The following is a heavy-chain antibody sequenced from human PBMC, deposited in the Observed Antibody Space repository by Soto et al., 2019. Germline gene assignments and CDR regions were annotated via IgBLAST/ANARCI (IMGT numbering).Heavy chain of an antibody. D-gene: IGHD2-2*01. CDR2: IYHSGST. V-gene: IGHV4-30-2*01. CDR3: ARDKQIVVVPAATSSRDSNYYYYYYGMDV. J-gene: IGHJ6*02. CDR1: GGSISSGGYS. Sequence: SETLSLTCAVSGGSISSGGYSWSWIRQPPGKGLEWIGYIYHSGSTYYNPSLKSRVTISVDRSKNQFSLKLSSVTAADTAVYYCARDKQIVVVPAATSSRDSNYYYYYYGMDVWGQGTKVT.